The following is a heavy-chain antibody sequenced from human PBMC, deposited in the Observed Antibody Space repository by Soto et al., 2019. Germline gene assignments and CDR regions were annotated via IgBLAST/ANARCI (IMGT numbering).Heavy chain of an antibody. D-gene: IGHD3-10*01. CDR3: ARRWSGTDY. V-gene: IGHV4-59*01. CDR2: IHNSGST. Sequence: QVQLQESGPGLVKPSETLSLTCTVSGGSITSYYWSWIRQPPGKGLEWIGYIHNSGSTSYNPSLQSRVTISADVSKNQFSLDLRSVTDADTAVYYCARRWSGTDYWGHGTLVTVSS. J-gene: IGHJ4*01. CDR1: GGSITSYY.